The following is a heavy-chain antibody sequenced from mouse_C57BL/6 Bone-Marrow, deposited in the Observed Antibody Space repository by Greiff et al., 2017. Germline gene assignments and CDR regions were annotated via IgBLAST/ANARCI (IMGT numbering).Heavy chain of an antibody. V-gene: IGHV5-17*01. Sequence: VHVKQSGAGLVTPGGSLNLSCAASGFTFSDYGMHWVRQAPEKGLEWVAYISSGSSTIYYADTVKGRFTISRDNAKNTLFLQMTSLRSEDTAMYYCERHLEVWGTGTTVTVSS. CDR3: ERHLEV. J-gene: IGHJ1*03. CDR1: GFTFSDYG. CDR2: ISSGSSTI.